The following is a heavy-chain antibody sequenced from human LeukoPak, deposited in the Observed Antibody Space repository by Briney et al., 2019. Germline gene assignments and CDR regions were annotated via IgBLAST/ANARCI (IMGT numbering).Heavy chain of an antibody. CDR3: TTTHSSGWSTFRDYYYYGMDV. CDR2: IKSKTDGGTT. CDR1: GFTFSNAW. Sequence: PGGSLRLSCAASGFTFSNAWMSWVRQAPGKGLEWVGRIKSKTDGGTTDYAAPVKGRFTISRDDSKNTLYLQMNSLKTEDTAVYYCTTTHSSGWSTFRDYYYYGMDVWGQGTTVTVSS. D-gene: IGHD6-19*01. J-gene: IGHJ6*02. V-gene: IGHV3-15*01.